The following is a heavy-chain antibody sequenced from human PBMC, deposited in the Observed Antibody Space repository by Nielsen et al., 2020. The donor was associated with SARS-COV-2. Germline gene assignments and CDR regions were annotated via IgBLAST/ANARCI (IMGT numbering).Heavy chain of an antibody. D-gene: IGHD5-24*01. CDR1: GYTFTGYY. Sequence: ASVKVSCKASGYTFTGYYMHWVRQAPGQGLEWMGIINPSGGSTSYAQKFQGRVTMTRDTSTSTVYMELSSLRSEDTAVYYCARGTGGYNPKTYYFDYWGQGTLVTVSS. CDR2: INPSGGST. CDR3: ARGTGGYNPKTYYFDY. V-gene: IGHV1-46*01. J-gene: IGHJ4*02.